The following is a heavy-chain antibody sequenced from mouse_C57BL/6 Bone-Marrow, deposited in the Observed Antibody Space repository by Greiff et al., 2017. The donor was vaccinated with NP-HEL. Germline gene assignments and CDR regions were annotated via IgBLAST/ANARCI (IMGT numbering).Heavy chain of an antibody. Sequence: VQLKQSGPELVKPGASVKISCKASGYSFTGYYMNWVKQSPEKSLEWIGEINPSTGGTTYNQKFKAKATLTVDKSSSTAYMQLKSLTSEDSAVYYCAKAKDGSSYDYWGQGTTLTVSS. CDR1: GYSFTGYY. CDR3: AKAKDGSSYDY. V-gene: IGHV1-42*01. J-gene: IGHJ2*01. CDR2: INPSTGGT. D-gene: IGHD1-1*01.